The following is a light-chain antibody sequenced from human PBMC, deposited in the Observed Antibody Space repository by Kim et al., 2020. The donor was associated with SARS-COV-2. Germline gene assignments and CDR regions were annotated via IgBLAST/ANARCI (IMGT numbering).Light chain of an antibody. Sequence: SVAPGERATLSGRASQSVSSNLAWYQQKPGQAPRLLIYGASTRATGIPARFSGSGSGTGFTLTISSLQSEDFAVYYCQQYNNWPYTFGQGTKLEI. CDR2: GAS. CDR1: QSVSSN. J-gene: IGKJ2*01. V-gene: IGKV3-15*01. CDR3: QQYNNWPYT.